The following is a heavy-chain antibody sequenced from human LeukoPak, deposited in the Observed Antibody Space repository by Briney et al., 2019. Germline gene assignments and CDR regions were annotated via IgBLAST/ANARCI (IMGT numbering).Heavy chain of an antibody. Sequence: PGGSLRLSCAASGFTFSSYWMSWVRQAPGKGLEWVANIKQDGSEKHYVDSVKGRFTISRDNAKNSLFLQMNSLRVEDTAVYYCARDYDFWSGYYYHWGQGTLVTVPS. V-gene: IGHV3-7*01. D-gene: IGHD3-3*01. CDR3: ARDYDFWSGYYYH. CDR1: GFTFSSYW. CDR2: IKQDGSEK. J-gene: IGHJ5*02.